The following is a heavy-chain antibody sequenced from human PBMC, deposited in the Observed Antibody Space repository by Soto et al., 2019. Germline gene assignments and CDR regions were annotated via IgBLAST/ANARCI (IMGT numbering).Heavy chain of an antibody. V-gene: IGHV3-33*01. D-gene: IGHD3-10*01. CDR3: AREAVLLWFGRGDYYYYGMDV. CDR2: IWYDGSNK. Sequence: GGSLRLSCAASGFTFSSYGMHWVRQAPGKGLEWVAVIWYDGSNKYYADSVKGRFTISRDNSKNTLYLQMNSLRAEDKAVYYCAREAVLLWFGRGDYYYYGMDVWGQGTTVTVSS. CDR1: GFTFSSYG. J-gene: IGHJ6*02.